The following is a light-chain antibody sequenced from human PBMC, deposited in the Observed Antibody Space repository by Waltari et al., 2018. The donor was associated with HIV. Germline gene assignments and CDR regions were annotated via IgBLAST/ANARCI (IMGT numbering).Light chain of an antibody. Sequence: DILLTQSPPFLSASVGDRVTISCRASQGIRNYLAWLQQKPGRAPKLLIFDASTLQSGVPSRFRGSGSGTQFTLTINSLQPEDFAVYYCQQHNTYPLTFGPGT. CDR3: QQHNTYPLT. V-gene: IGKV1-9*01. CDR2: DAS. J-gene: IGKJ3*01. CDR1: QGIRNY.